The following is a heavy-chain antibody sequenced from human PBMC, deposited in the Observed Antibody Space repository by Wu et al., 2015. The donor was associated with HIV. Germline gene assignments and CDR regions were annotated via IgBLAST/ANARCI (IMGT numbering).Heavy chain of an antibody. CDR3: ASTPPMTTVTTNVHYWYFDL. Sequence: QVQLVQSGAEVKKPGSSVKVSCKASGGTFSSYAISWVRQAPGQGLEWMGGIIPIFGTANYAQKFQGRVTITADESTSTAYMELSSLRSEDTAVYYCASTPPMTTVTTNVHYWYFDLWGRGTLVTVSS. D-gene: IGHD4-11*01. CDR2: IIPIFGTA. V-gene: IGHV1-69*12. J-gene: IGHJ2*01. CDR1: GGTFSSYA.